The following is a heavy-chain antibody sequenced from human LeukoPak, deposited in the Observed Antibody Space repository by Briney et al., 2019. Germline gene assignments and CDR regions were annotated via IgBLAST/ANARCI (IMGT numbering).Heavy chain of an antibody. CDR2: ISWDGLKT. J-gene: IGHJ4*02. CDR3: AKALTRSLRSSGWYGDFDY. V-gene: IGHV3-43*01. D-gene: IGHD6-19*01. Sequence: GGSLRLSCAASGFTFDDYTMHWVRQTPGKGLEWVSLISWDGLKTYCADSVKGRFTISRDNSKNSLYLQMNSLTTEDTALYYCAKALTRSLRSSGWYGDFDYWGQGTLVTVSS. CDR1: GFTFDDYT.